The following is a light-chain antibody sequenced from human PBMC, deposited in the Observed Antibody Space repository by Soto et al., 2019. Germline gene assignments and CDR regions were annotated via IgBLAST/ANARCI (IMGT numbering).Light chain of an antibody. CDR3: QIWDTSSYHYV. J-gene: IGLJ1*01. CDR2: DGY. CDR1: NIGSKS. Sequence: SYEVTQPPSVSVAPGQTSRITCGGNNIGSKSVNWYQQRPGLATVLVVYDGYDRPSGIPERFYGSNSGSKATLTISRVEAGDEADYYCQIWDTSSYHYVFGLGTKVTV. V-gene: IGLV3-21*02.